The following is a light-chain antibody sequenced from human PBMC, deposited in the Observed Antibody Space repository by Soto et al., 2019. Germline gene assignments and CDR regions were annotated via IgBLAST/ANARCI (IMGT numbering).Light chain of an antibody. CDR1: QSVSSN. CDR3: QQYNNWPLT. CDR2: GAS. J-gene: IGKJ4*01. Sequence: PGDRATLSCRASQSVSSNLAWYQQKPGQGPRLLIYGASTRATGIPARFSGSGSGTEFTLTISSLQSEDFAVYSCQQYNNWPLTVGGGAKVDIK. V-gene: IGKV3-15*01.